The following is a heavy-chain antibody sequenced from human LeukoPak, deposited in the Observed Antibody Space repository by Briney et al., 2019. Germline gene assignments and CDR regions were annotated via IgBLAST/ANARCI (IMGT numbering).Heavy chain of an antibody. J-gene: IGHJ3*02. Sequence: GGSLRLSCAASGFTFSSYAMSWVRQAPGKGLEWVSAISGSGGSTYYADSVKGRFTISRDNSKNTLYLQMNNLRAEDTAVYYCAKDLPLYCSGGSCYSGGGAFDIWGQGTMVTVSS. CDR1: GFTFSSYA. CDR3: AKDLPLYCSGGSCYSGGGAFDI. V-gene: IGHV3-23*01. CDR2: ISGSGGST. D-gene: IGHD2-15*01.